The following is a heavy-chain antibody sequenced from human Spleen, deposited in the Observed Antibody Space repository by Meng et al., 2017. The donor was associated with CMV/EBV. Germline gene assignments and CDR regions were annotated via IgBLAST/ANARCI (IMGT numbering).Heavy chain of an antibody. CDR3: ALTTVNWFDP. D-gene: IGHD4-17*01. J-gene: IGHJ5*02. CDR1: GGSISSTNSY. V-gene: IGHV4-39*07. Sequence: SETLSLTCTVSGGSISSTNSYWGWIRQPPGKGLEWIGTIYYSGSTYQNPSLKSRVTISIDTSKKQFSLKVNSLTAADTAVYYCALTTVNWFDPWGPGTLVTVSS. CDR2: IYYSGST.